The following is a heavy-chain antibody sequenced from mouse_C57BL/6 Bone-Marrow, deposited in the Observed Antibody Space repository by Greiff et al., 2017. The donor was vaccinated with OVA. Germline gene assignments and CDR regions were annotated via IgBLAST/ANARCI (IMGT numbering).Heavy chain of an antibody. V-gene: IGHV1-50*01. CDR2: FDPADSYT. Sequence: QVQLQQPGAELVKPGASVKLSCTASGYTFTSYWMQWVKQRPGQGLEWIGEFDPADSYTNYNQKFKGKATLTVDTSSSTAYVELSSLTSEASAVYYGARRCYCSEGYWGQGTTLTVSS. CDR1: GYTFTSYW. J-gene: IGHJ2*01. D-gene: IGHD1-1*01. CDR3: ARRCYCSEGY.